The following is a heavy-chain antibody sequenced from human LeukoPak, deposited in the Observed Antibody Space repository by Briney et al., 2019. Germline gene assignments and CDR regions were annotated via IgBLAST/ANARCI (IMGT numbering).Heavy chain of an antibody. J-gene: IGHJ3*02. CDR1: GGSISSGNYY. D-gene: IGHD6-19*01. CDR2: IYYSGNT. CDR3: ARDVSSGWFLDAFDI. Sequence: PSQTLSLTCTVSGGSISSGNYYWSWIRQHPGKGLEWIGYIYYSGNTYYNPSLKSRVTISVDTSKNQFSLKLSSVTAADTAVYYCARDVSSGWFLDAFDIWGQGTMVTVSS. V-gene: IGHV4-31*03.